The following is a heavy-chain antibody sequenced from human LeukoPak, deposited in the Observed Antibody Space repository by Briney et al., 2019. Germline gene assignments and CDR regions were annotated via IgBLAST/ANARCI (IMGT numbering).Heavy chain of an antibody. V-gene: IGHV3-7*05. CDR1: GFTFSSYW. CDR2: IRQDGGQK. J-gene: IGHJ4*02. CDR3: ASLQVV. Sequence: GGSLRPSCVASGFTFSSYWMHWVRQAPGKGLEWVANIRQDGGQKSYVDSVKGRFTISRDNAKNSVFLQMNSLRAEDTAVYYCASLQVVWGQGALVTVSS. D-gene: IGHD2-15*01.